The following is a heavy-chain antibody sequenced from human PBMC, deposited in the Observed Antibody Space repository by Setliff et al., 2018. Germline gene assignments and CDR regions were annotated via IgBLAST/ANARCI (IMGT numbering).Heavy chain of an antibody. CDR1: GGSISSSDFY. CDR2: ISYSGIT. CDR3: ARLPNYVWGSPVDY. V-gene: IGHV4-61*05. J-gene: IGHJ4*02. Sequence: SETLSLTCTVSGGSISSSDFYWDWIRQPPGKGLEWIGFISYSGITTYNVSLKSRVSISVDTSKNQLSLTLSSVTAADTAVYYCARLPNYVWGSPVDYWGQGTLVTVSS. D-gene: IGHD3-16*01.